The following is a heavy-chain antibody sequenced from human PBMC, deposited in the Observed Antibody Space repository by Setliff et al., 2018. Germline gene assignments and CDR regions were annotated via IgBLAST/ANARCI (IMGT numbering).Heavy chain of an antibody. V-gene: IGHV4-61*08. CDR2: IYYSGST. J-gene: IGHJ3*02. CDR3: ARDHYDYYDSRQAFDI. D-gene: IGHD3-22*01. CDR1: GGSISSGGYY. Sequence: PSETLSLTCTVSGGSISSGGYYWSWIRQHPGKGLEWIGYIYYSGSTNYNPSLKSRVTVSLDASKNQLSLKLSSVTAADTAVYYCARDHYDYYDSRQAFDIWGQGTMVTV.